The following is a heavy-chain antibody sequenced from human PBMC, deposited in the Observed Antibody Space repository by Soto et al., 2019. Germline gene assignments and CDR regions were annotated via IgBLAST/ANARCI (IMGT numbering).Heavy chain of an antibody. CDR2: VSDSGSV. CDR1: GASISSDNYY. J-gene: IGHJ5*01. Sequence: SETLSLTCTVSGASISSDNYYWSWIRQPPGKGLEWIGYVSDSGSVYYNPSLKSRVTTSLDRSKSQISLYLSSMTAADTAVYYCARIGTLYGIVTDNWFDSWGQGTLVTVSS. V-gene: IGHV4-30-4*01. CDR3: ARIGTLYGIVTDNWFDS. D-gene: IGHD1-26*01.